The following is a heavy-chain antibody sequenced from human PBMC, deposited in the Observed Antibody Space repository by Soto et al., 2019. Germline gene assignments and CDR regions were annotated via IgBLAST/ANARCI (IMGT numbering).Heavy chain of an antibody. CDR1: GGTISSGGYY. D-gene: IGHD3-22*01. J-gene: IGHJ1*01. Sequence: QVQLQESGPGLVKPSQTLSLTCTVSGGTISSGGYYWSWIRQHPGKGLEWIGYIYYSGSTYYNPSLKSRVTISVDTSKNQSPLKLSSVTAADTAVYYCAIYDSSGSRGFQHWGQGTLVTVSS. CDR3: AIYDSSGSRGFQH. CDR2: IYYSGST. V-gene: IGHV4-31*03.